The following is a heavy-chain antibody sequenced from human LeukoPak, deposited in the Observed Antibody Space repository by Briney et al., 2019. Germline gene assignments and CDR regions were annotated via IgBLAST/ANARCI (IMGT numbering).Heavy chain of an antibody. Sequence: ASVKVSCKASGYTFSGYYIHWVRQAPGQGLEWMGWTNPNSGATNYAQRFQGRVTMTRDTSITTAYMEPSRLTSDDTAVYYCARVGLYGSGSYLVYWGQGTLVTVSS. D-gene: IGHD3-10*01. V-gene: IGHV1-2*02. CDR3: ARVGLYGSGSYLVY. CDR2: TNPNSGAT. CDR1: GYTFSGYY. J-gene: IGHJ4*02.